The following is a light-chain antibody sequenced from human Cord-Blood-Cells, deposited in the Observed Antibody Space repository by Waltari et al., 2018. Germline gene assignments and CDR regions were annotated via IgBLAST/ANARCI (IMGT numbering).Light chain of an antibody. V-gene: IGLV1-44*01. J-gene: IGLJ1*01. CDR1: SSTIGSNT. CDR2: SNN. Sequence: QSVLTQPPSASGTPGQRVTISCSGSSSTIGSNTVNWYQQLPGTAPKLLIYSNNQRPSGVPDRFSGSKSGTSASLAISGLQSEDEADYYCAAWDDSLIGVFGTGTKVTVL. CDR3: AAWDDSLIGV.